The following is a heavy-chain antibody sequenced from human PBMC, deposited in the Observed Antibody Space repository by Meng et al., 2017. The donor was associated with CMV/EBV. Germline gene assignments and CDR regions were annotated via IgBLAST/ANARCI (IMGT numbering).Heavy chain of an antibody. CDR1: GYSFTSYW. CDR3: ARELTPGGN. J-gene: IGHJ4*02. V-gene: IGHV3-21*01. Sequence: GESLKISCKGSGYSFTSYWIGWVRQAPGKGLEWVSSISSSSSYIYYADSVKGRFTISRDNAKNSLYLQMNSLRAEDTAVYYCARELTPGGNWGQGTLVTVSS. CDR2: ISSSSSYI. D-gene: IGHD1-26*01.